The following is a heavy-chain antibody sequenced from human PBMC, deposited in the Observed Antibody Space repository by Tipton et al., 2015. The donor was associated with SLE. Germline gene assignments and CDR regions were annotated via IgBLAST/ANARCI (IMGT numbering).Heavy chain of an antibody. CDR2: IQSDGSNE. D-gene: IGHD6-19*01. V-gene: IGHV3-30*02. Sequence: SGFTLSSYGMHWVRQAPGKGPEWVAFIQSDGSNEYYADSVRGRFTISRDNSKNTLFLQMSSLRPEDTAMYYCAKDLVAVVRKSYYGVDVWGQGTTVAVSS. CDR3: AKDLVAVVRKSYYGVDV. J-gene: IGHJ6*02. CDR1: GFTLSSYG.